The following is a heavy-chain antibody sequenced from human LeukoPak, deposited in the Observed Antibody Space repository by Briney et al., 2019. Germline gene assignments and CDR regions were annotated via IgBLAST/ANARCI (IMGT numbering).Heavy chain of an antibody. CDR1: GASISSGGYS. V-gene: IGHV4-30-2*01. Sequence: SETLSLTCAVSGASISSGGYSWSWIRQPPGKGLEGIVYIYHSGSTYYNPSLKSRVTISVDRSKNQFSLKLSSVTAADTAVYYCARAIVVVPAAIFWFDPWGQGTLVTVSS. D-gene: IGHD2-2*02. CDR2: IYHSGST. CDR3: ARAIVVVPAAIFWFDP. J-gene: IGHJ5*02.